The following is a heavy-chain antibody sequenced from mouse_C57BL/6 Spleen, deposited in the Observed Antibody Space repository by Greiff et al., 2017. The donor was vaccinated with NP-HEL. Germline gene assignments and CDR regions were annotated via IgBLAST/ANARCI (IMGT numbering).Heavy chain of an antibody. CDR2: IDPSDSYT. Sequence: QVQLQQPGAELVRPGTSVKLSCKASGYTFTSYWMHWVKQRPGQGLEWIGVIDPSDSYTNYNQKFKGKATLTVDTSSSTAYMQLSSLTSEDSAVYYCAALITTVVAYYFDYWGQGTTLTVSS. D-gene: IGHD1-1*01. CDR1: GYTFTSYW. J-gene: IGHJ2*01. V-gene: IGHV1-59*01. CDR3: AALITTVVAYYFDY.